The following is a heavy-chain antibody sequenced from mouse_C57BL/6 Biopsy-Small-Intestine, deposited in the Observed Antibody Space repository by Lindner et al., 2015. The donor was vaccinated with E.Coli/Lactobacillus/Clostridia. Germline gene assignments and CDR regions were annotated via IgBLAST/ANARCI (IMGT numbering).Heavy chain of an antibody. CDR1: GYTFTSYG. J-gene: IGHJ4*01. CDR2: ISGYNGNT. Sequence: SVKVSCKASGYTFTSYGITWVRQAPGQGLEWMGWISGYNGNTNYAQKLQGRVTMTTDTSTTTAYMKLRSLRSDDTAVYYCARDTGQYCSGGSCYSYGYWGQGTLVTVSS. D-gene: IGHD1-1*02. CDR3: ARDTGQYCSGGSCYSYGY. V-gene: IGHV1-55*01.